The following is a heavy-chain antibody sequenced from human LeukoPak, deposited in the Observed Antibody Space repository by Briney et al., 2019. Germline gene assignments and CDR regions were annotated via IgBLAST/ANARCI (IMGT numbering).Heavy chain of an antibody. CDR1: GFTFSRYW. CDR3: ARDYNWNPPDY. D-gene: IGHD1-1*01. Sequence: GGSLRLSCAASGFTFSRYWMSWVRQAPEKGLEWVANIKQDASEKYYVDSVKGRFTISRDNAKNALCLEMNSLRVDDTAVYYCARDYNWNPPDYWGQGTLVTVSS. J-gene: IGHJ4*02. CDR2: IKQDASEK. V-gene: IGHV3-7*01.